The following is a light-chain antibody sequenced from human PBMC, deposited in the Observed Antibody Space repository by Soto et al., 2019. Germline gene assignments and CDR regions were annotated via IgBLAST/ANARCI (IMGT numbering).Light chain of an antibody. J-gene: IGLJ2*01. CDR3: SSYAGNNNLL. CDR1: SSDVGSYNY. CDR2: EVY. V-gene: IGLV2-8*01. Sequence: QSALTQPPSASGAPGQSVTISCTGTSSDVGSYNYVSWYQQHPGEAPKLIIYEVYKRPSGVPDRFSGSKSSNTASLAVSGLQTEDEADYYCSSYAGNNNLLFGGGTKLTVL.